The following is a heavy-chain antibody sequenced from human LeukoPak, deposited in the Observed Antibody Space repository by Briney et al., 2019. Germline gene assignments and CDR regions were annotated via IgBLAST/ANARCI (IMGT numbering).Heavy chain of an antibody. Sequence: ASVTVSCKASGYSFTSYGISWVRQAPGQGREWMGWISTYNGNNGNTNHAQKFQGRVTMTTDTSTSTAYMELRSLISDDTALYYCARDIAPDYGDYGYFDYWGQGTLVTVSS. V-gene: IGHV1-18*01. J-gene: IGHJ4*02. CDR2: ISTYNGNNGNT. CDR3: ARDIAPDYGDYGYFDY. D-gene: IGHD4-17*01. CDR1: GYSFTSYG.